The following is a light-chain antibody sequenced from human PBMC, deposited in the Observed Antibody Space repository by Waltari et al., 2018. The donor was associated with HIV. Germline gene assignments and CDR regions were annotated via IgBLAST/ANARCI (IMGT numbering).Light chain of an antibody. CDR1: KTDIGDFNL. V-gene: IGLV2-23*02. CDR2: EVT. CDR3: YSYSDTTSSDG. Sequence: QSALTQPASVSGSPGQSITISCTGTKTDIGDFNLVSWYQQYPGKAPKLLIYEVTKRPSVASYRFSSAKSGYTASLTISGLRAEDEADYYCYSYSDTTSSDGFGTGTTVTVL. J-gene: IGLJ1*01.